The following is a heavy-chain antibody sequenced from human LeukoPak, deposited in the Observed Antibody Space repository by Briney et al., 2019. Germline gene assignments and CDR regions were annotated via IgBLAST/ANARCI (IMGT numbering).Heavy chain of an antibody. CDR2: IYHSGST. CDR3: ARGGAARLHFQN. V-gene: IGHV4-59*01. CDR1: GGSISTYY. J-gene: IGHJ1*01. D-gene: IGHD6-6*01. Sequence: SETLSLTCTVSGGSISTYYWNWIRQPPGKGLEWIGYIYHSGSTNYNPSLQSRVTISVETSKNQFSLNLNSVTAADTAVYYCARGGAARLHFQNWGQGTLVTVSS.